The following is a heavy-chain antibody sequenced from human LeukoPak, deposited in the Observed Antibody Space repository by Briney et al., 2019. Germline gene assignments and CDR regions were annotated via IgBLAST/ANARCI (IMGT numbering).Heavy chain of an antibody. Sequence: SETLSLTCIVSGGSISNYYWTWIRQPAGKGLEWIGHIYSSGISNYNPSLKSRVSMSMDVSKNQFSLKLNSVTAADTAVYYCARVDFWSTYYTDKWFDPWGQGTLVTVSS. J-gene: IGHJ5*02. CDR3: ARVDFWSTYYTDKWFDP. CDR1: GGSISNYY. CDR2: IYSSGIS. D-gene: IGHD3-3*01. V-gene: IGHV4-4*07.